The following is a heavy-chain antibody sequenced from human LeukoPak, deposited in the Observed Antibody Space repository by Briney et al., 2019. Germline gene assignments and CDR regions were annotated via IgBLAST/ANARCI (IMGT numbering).Heavy chain of an antibody. Sequence: PSETLSLTCGVSGGSIDITNYWSWVRQAPGKGLEWIGEIAHDGTTNYNPSLRSRVAMSFDRANNQFSLSLTSVTAADSAVYYCTRENRPFCPFAYWGQGVLVTVSS. CDR1: GGSIDITNY. D-gene: IGHD2/OR15-2a*01. V-gene: IGHV4-4*02. J-gene: IGHJ4*02. CDR3: TRENRPFCPFAY. CDR2: IAHDGTT.